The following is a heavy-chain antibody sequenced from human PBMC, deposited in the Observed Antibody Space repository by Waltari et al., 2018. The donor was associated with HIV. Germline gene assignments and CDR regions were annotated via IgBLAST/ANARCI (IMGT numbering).Heavy chain of an antibody. CDR1: GFTFNNFA. Sequence: EVQLVESGGGLVQPGGSLRLSCTASGFTFNNFAMSWVRQAPGKGLGCVSGISGSVGTTYYADSVKGRFTVSRDNFKNTVYLQMNSLRAGDTAIYYCAKAVMETAVSSPVDCWGQGALVTVSS. CDR3: AKAVMETAVSSPVDC. J-gene: IGHJ4*02. V-gene: IGHV3-23*04. CDR2: ISGSVGTT. D-gene: IGHD5-18*01.